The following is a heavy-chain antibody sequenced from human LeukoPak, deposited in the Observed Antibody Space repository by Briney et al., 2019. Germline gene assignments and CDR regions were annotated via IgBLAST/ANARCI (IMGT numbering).Heavy chain of an antibody. Sequence: ASVKVSFTASGYRFTSFGITWVRQAPGQGLEWLGWISAYNGNTDYAQKLEGRVTMTTDTSTSTAYMDLRSLTSDDTAVYFCARARYYDNSGYFLGADWGQGTLVTVSS. CDR2: ISAYNGNT. CDR1: GYRFTSFG. J-gene: IGHJ4*02. V-gene: IGHV1-18*01. CDR3: ARARYYDNSGYFLGAD. D-gene: IGHD3-22*01.